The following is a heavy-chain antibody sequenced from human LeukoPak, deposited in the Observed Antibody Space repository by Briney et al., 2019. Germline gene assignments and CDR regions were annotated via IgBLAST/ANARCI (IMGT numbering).Heavy chain of an antibody. Sequence: PGGSLRLSCAASGFTFSSYAMHWVRQAPGKGLEWVAVISYDGSNKYYADSVKGRFTISRDNSKNTLYLQMNSLRAEDTAVYYCAKVPYDFWSGYYWDYWGQGTLVTVSS. CDR1: GFTFSSYA. V-gene: IGHV3-30-3*01. J-gene: IGHJ4*02. CDR2: ISYDGSNK. D-gene: IGHD3-3*01. CDR3: AKVPYDFWSGYYWDY.